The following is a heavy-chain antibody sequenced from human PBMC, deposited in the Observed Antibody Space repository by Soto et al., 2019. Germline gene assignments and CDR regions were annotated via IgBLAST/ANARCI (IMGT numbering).Heavy chain of an antibody. V-gene: IGHV3-30-3*01. CDR1: GFTFSSYA. D-gene: IGHD3-9*01. CDR3: ARAKGNYDILTGYYGRFDY. J-gene: IGHJ4*02. Sequence: QVQLVESGGGVVQPGRSLRLSCAASGFTFSSYAMHWVRQAPGKGLEWVAVISYDGSNKYYADSVKGRFTISRDNSKNTLYLQMNSLRAEDTAVYYCARAKGNYDILTGYYGRFDYWGQGTLVTVSS. CDR2: ISYDGSNK.